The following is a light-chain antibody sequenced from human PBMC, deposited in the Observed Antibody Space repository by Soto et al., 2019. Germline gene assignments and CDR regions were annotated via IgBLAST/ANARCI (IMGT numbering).Light chain of an antibody. V-gene: IGKV3-20*01. Sequence: ALTQSPGTLCLSPGERATLSCRASQSVSSSYLAWYQQKPGQAPRLLIYGASNRATGIPDRFSGGGSGTDFTLTISRLEPEDFAVYYCQQYDNSPLTFGGGTKVDIK. CDR3: QQYDNSPLT. J-gene: IGKJ4*01. CDR2: GAS. CDR1: QSVSSSY.